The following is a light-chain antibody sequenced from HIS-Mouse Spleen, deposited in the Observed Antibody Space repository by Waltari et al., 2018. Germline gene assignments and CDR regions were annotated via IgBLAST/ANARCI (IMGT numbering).Light chain of an antibody. CDR1: SSDVGSYNL. V-gene: IGLV2-23*01. CDR2: EGS. CDR3: CSYAGSSTWV. Sequence: QSALTQPASVSGSPGQSIPISRTGPSSDVGSYNLVSWYQQHPGKAPKLMIYEGSKRPSGVSNRFSGSKSGNTASLTISGLQAEDEADYYCCSYAGSSTWVFGGGTKLTVL. J-gene: IGLJ3*02.